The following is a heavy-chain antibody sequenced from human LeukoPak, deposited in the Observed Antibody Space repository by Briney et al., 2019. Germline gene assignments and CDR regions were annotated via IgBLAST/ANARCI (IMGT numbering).Heavy chain of an antibody. Sequence: PGRSLRLSCAASGFTFSSYAMHWVRQAPGKGLEWVAVISYDGSNKYYADSVKGRFTISRDSSKNTLYLQMNSLRAEDTAVYYCARVYNDLWFGELYFDYWGQGILVTVSS. CDR1: GFTFSSYA. D-gene: IGHD3-10*01. CDR2: ISYDGSNK. CDR3: ARVYNDLWFGELYFDY. V-gene: IGHV3-30-3*01. J-gene: IGHJ4*02.